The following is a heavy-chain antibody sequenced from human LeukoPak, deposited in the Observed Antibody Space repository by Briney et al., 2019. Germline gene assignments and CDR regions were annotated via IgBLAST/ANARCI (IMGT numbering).Heavy chain of an antibody. CDR1: GGSISSSSYY. D-gene: IGHD6-6*01. Sequence: PSETLSLTCTVSGGSISSSSYYWGWIRQPPGKGLEWIGSIYYSGSTYYNPSLKSRATISVDTSKNQFSLKLSSVTAADTAVYYCTALVGSSSFISFDYWGQGTLVTVSS. CDR2: IYYSGST. CDR3: TALVGSSSFISFDY. J-gene: IGHJ4*02. V-gene: IGHV4-39*01.